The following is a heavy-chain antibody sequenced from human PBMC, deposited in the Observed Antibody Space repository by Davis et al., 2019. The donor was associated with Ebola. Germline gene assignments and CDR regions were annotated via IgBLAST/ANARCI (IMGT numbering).Heavy chain of an antibody. CDR1: GYTFTGYY. CDR2: INPNSGGT. D-gene: IGHD5-18*01. Sequence: ASVKVSCKASGYTFTGYYMHWVRQAPGQGLEWMGWINPNSGGTNYEQKFQGWVTMTRDTSISTAYMELSRLRSDDTAVYYCARDQGYSYGYGYDYWGQGTLVTVSS. CDR3: ARDQGYSYGYGYDY. V-gene: IGHV1-2*04. J-gene: IGHJ4*02.